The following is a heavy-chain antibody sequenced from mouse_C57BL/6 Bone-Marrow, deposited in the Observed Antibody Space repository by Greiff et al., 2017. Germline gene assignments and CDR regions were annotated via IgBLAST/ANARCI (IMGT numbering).Heavy chain of an antibody. J-gene: IGHJ4*01. CDR1: GFTFTSYW. V-gene: IGHV1-55*01. D-gene: IGHD3-1*01. Sequence: QVQLQQPGAELVKPGASVKLSCTASGFTFTSYWITWVKQRPGQGLEWIGDIYPGSGSTNYTEKFKSKATLTVDTSSSPAYMQLSSLTSEASAVDYCARRGYHSYAMDYWGQGTSVTVSS. CDR3: ARRGYHSYAMDY. CDR2: IYPGSGST.